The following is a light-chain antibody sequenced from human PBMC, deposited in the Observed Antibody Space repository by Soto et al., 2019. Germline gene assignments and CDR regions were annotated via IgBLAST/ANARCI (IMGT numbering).Light chain of an antibody. CDR1: QSVSSY. J-gene: IGKJ4*01. CDR2: DAS. CDR3: QQRSNWPLT. Sequence: EIVLTQSPATLSLSPGERATLSCRASQSVSSYLAWYQQKPGQAPRLLIYDASNRATGIPARFTGSGSGTDFTLTISTLWPEDFAVYYCQQRSNWPLTFGGGTKVEVQ. V-gene: IGKV3-11*01.